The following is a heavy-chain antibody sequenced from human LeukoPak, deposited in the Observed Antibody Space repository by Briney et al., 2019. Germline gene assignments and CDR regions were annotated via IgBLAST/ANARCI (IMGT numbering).Heavy chain of an antibody. D-gene: IGHD2-2*01. CDR2: IYYSGST. V-gene: IGHV4-59*01. J-gene: IGHJ3*02. CDR3: ARDPGYCSSTSCYAGAFDI. Sequence: SETLSLTCTVSGASISSYYWSWIRQPPGKGLEWLGYIYYSGSTNYNPSLKSRVTISVDTSKNQFSLKLSSVTAADTAVYYCARDPGYCSSTSCYAGAFDIWGQGTMVTVSS. CDR1: GASISSYY.